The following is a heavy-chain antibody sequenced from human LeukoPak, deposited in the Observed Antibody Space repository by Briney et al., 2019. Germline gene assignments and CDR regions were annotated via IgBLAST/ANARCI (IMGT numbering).Heavy chain of an antibody. Sequence: ASVKVSCKASGYTFTSYAMNWVRQAPRQGLEWMGSINTNTGNPTYAQGFTGRFVFSLDTSVSTAYLQISSLKAEDTAVYYCARVLLYYDSSGYYYGFDYWGQGTLVTVSS. V-gene: IGHV7-4-1*02. D-gene: IGHD3-22*01. CDR3: ARVLLYYDSSGYYYGFDY. CDR1: GYTFTSYA. J-gene: IGHJ4*02. CDR2: INTNTGNP.